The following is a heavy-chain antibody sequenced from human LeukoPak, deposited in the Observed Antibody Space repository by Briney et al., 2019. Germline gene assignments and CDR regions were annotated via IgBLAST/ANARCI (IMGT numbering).Heavy chain of an antibody. CDR2: IYYSGRT. D-gene: IGHD2-2*02. J-gene: IGHJ4*02. CDR3: ARFWAPGYCSSTTCYNFDY. CDR1: GGSVSTSHYY. V-gene: IGHV4-39*01. Sequence: PSETLSLTCTVSGGSVSTSHYYWGWIRQPPGKGLEWIGYIYYSGRTYYNPSLKSRVTISVDTSKNEFSLKLSSVTAADTAVYYCARFWAPGYCSSTTCYNFDYWGQGTLVTVSS.